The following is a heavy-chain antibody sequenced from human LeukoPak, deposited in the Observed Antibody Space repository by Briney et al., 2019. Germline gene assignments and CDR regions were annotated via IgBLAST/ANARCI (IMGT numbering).Heavy chain of an antibody. D-gene: IGHD1-14*01. CDR1: GFTVSNNH. V-gene: IGHV3-53*01. CDR2: TYSDGNT. Sequence: GGSLRLSCAASGFTVSNNHMSWVRQAPGKGLEWVSITYSDGNTNYAVSVKGRFTISRDTSQNTLSLQMNSLRAEDTAVYYCVRKNQDFNAAFDIWGQGTVVTVSS. J-gene: IGHJ3*02. CDR3: VRKNQDFNAAFDI.